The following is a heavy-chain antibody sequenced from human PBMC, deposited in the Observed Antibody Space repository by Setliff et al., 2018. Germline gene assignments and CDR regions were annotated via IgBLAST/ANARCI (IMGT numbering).Heavy chain of an antibody. D-gene: IGHD1-26*01. CDR2: ISPHTGGT. V-gene: IGHV1-2*06. CDR3: ARALGATTTHFDY. Sequence: GASVKVSCKASGYIFTGYYMHWVRQAPGQGLEWMGRISPHTGGTNSAQKFQGRVTMTRDTSVSTVYMELNSLRSDDTAVYYCARALGATTTHFDYWGQGTLVTVSS. J-gene: IGHJ4*01. CDR1: GYIFTGYY.